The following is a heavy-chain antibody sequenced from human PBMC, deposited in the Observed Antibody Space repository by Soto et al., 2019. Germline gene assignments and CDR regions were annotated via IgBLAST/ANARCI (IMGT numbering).Heavy chain of an antibody. D-gene: IGHD6-6*01. CDR1: GFTFSDYH. Sequence: QVQLVESGGGVVQPGRSLRLSCAASGFTFSDYHMNWARQAAGKGLEWGTVITIGGGDKYYAESVRGRFTISRDDSKNTLYLQMDSLRVEDTAVYYCERGTIVARQHLDYWGQGTLVTVSS. CDR2: ITIGGGDK. CDR3: ERGTIVARQHLDY. J-gene: IGHJ4*02. V-gene: IGHV3-30*03.